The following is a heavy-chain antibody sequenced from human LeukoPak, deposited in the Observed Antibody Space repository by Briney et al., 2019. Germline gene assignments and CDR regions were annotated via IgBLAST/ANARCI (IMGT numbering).Heavy chain of an antibody. CDR3: TTSGDYYDSSGYSTPFDY. CDR2: IKSKTDGGTT. D-gene: IGHD3-22*01. V-gene: IGHV3-15*01. CDR1: GFTFSNAW. J-gene: IGHJ4*02. Sequence: PGGSLRLSCAASGFTFSNAWMSWVRQARGKGLEWVGLIKSKTDGGTTDYAAPVKGRFTISRDDSKNTLYLQMNSLKTEDTAVYYCTTSGDYYDSSGYSTPFDYWGQGTLVTVSS.